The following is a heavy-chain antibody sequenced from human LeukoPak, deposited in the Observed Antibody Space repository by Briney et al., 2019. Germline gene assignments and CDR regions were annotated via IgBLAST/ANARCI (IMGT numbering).Heavy chain of an antibody. J-gene: IGHJ6*02. Sequence: GASVKVSCKASGYTFTSYDINWVRQATGQGLEWMGWMNPNSGNTGYAQKFQGRVTMTRTTSISTAYMELSSLRSEDTAVYYCARDPYSSSSQFDDYYYYYGMDVWGQGTTVTVSS. V-gene: IGHV1-8*01. CDR2: MNPNSGNT. D-gene: IGHD6-13*01. CDR1: GYTFTSYD. CDR3: ARDPYSSSSQFDDYYYYYGMDV.